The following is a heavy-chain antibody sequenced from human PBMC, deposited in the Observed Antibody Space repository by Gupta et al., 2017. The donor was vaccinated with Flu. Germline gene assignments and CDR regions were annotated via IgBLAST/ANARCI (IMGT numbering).Heavy chain of an antibody. J-gene: IGHJ4*02. CDR1: GGTFSSYA. V-gene: IGHV1-69*06. D-gene: IGHD2-15*01. CDR2: IIPIFGTA. CDR3: AATYCSGGSCYSEYDY. Sequence: QVQLVQSGAEVKKPGSSVKVSCKASGGTFSSYAIRWVRQAPGQGLEWMGGIIPIFGTANYAQKFQGRVTITADKSTSTAYMELSSLRSEDTAVYYCAATYCSGGSCYSEYDYWGQGTLVTVSS.